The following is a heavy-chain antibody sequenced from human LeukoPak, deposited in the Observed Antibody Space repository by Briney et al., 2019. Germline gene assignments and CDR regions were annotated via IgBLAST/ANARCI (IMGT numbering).Heavy chain of an antibody. J-gene: IGHJ4*02. CDR3: ARRKRGRDGPNGSFYYFDY. D-gene: IGHD5-24*01. Sequence: SETLSLTCAVYGGSFSGYYWSWVRQPPGKGLEWIGEINHSGSTNYNPSLKSRVTISVDTSKNQFSLKLSSVTAADTAVYYCARRKRGRDGPNGSFYYFDYWGQGTLVTVSS. CDR2: INHSGST. V-gene: IGHV4-34*01. CDR1: GGSFSGYY.